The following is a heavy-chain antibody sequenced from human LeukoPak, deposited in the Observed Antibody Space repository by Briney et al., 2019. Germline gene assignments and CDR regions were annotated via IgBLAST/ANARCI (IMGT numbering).Heavy chain of an antibody. CDR1: GGTFSSYA. V-gene: IGHV1-69*04. Sequence: SVKVSCKASGGTFSSYAISWVRQAPGQGLEWMGRIIPILGIANYAQKFQGRVTITADKSTSTAYMELSSLRSEDTAVYYCARDDYGGNNYYYYGMDVWGQGTLVTVSS. CDR3: ARDDYGGNNYYYYGMDV. CDR2: IIPILGIA. J-gene: IGHJ6*02. D-gene: IGHD4-23*01.